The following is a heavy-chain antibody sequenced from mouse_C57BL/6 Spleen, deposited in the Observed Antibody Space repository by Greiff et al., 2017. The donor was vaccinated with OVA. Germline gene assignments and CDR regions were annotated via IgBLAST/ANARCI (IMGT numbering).Heavy chain of an antibody. CDR1: GYTFTEYT. CDR2: FYPGSGSI. Sequence: VQLQQSGAELVKSGASVKLSCKASGYTFTEYTIHWVKQRSGQGLEWIGWFYPGSGSIKDNEKFKDKATLTADKSSSTVYMELSRLTSEDSAVYFCARHEERTGYYAMDYWGQGTSVTVSS. V-gene: IGHV1-62-2*01. J-gene: IGHJ4*01. CDR3: ARHEERTGYYAMDY.